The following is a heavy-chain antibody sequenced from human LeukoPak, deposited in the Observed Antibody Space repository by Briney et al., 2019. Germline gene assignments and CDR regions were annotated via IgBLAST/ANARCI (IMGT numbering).Heavy chain of an antibody. CDR2: ISYCGST. Sequence: PSETLSLTCAVSGYSITEGFSWGWIRQPPGQGLEWIASISYCGSTYSKSTLQSRLTISRDTSKNEFSLRLTSVTATDTAVYYCARVGAIPGIDPWGQGTPVTVSS. D-gene: IGHD3-16*01. CDR1: GYSITEGFS. J-gene: IGHJ5*02. CDR3: ARVGAIPGIDP. V-gene: IGHV4-38-2*01.